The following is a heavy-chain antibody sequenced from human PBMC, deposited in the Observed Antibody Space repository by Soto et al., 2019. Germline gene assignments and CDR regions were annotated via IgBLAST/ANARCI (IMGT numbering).Heavy chain of an antibody. Sequence: QITLKESGPPLVKPTQTLTLTCTFSGFSLSTSGVGVGWIRQPPGKALEWLALIYWDDDKRYSPSLKSRLTTTKDTSKNQVVLTMTNMDPVDTATYYCAHKRDGYRGFKYWGQGTLVTVSS. D-gene: IGHD5-12*01. V-gene: IGHV2-5*02. CDR1: GFSLSTSGVG. J-gene: IGHJ4*02. CDR3: AHKRDGYRGFKY. CDR2: IYWDDDK.